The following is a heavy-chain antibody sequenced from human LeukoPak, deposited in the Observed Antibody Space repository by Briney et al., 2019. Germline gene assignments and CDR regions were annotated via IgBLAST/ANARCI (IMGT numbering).Heavy chain of an antibody. Sequence: PGGSLRLSCAASGFTFSSYRMNWVRQAPGKGLEWVSYISSSSSTIYYADSVKGRFTISRDNAKNTLYLQMNSLRVEDTAVYYCAREWSGFGELPDYWGQGTLVTVSS. D-gene: IGHD3-10*01. V-gene: IGHV3-48*04. J-gene: IGHJ4*02. CDR1: GFTFSSYR. CDR2: ISSSSSTI. CDR3: AREWSGFGELPDY.